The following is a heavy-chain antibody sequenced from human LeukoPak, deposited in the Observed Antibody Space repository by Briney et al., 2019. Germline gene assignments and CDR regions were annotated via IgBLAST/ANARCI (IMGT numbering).Heavy chain of an antibody. J-gene: IGHJ3*02. CDR3: ARYWLGGDCSCTSCYRTDWDASDI. CDR2: IIPILGIA. D-gene: IGHD2-2*01. CDR1: GGTFSSYA. Sequence: SVKVSDKASGGTFSSYAISWVRQAPGQGLEWMGRIIPILGIANYAQKFQGRVTITADKSTSTAYMELSSLRSEDTAVYYCARYWLGGDCSCTSCYRTDWDASDIWGQGTMVTVSS. V-gene: IGHV1-69*04.